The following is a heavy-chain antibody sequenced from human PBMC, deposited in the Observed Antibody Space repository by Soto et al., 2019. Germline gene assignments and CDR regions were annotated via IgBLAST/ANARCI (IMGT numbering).Heavy chain of an antibody. CDR2: ITGSGSNM. D-gene: IGHD1-26*01. CDR1: GFTFSTYA. J-gene: IGHJ4*02. CDR3: ALLVDYFDY. V-gene: IGHV3-23*01. Sequence: ESGGGLVQPGGSLRLSCAASGFTFSTYAMTWVRQAPGKGLEWVSAITGSGSNMYYADSVKGRFTISRDNSKNTVYLQMNSLRAEDTAIYYCALLVDYFDYWGQGTLVTVSS.